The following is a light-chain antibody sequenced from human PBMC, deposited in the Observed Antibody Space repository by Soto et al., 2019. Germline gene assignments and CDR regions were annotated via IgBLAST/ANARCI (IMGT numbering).Light chain of an antibody. J-gene: IGKJ5*01. V-gene: IGKV3-20*01. CDR1: QSVKSSY. CDR3: QQYGSSPRIT. CDR2: GAS. Sequence: EIVLTQSPGTLSWSPGERATLSCRASQSVKSSYLAWYQQKPGQAPRLLIYGASSRATGIPDRFSGSGSGTDFTLTISRLEPEDVAVYYCQQYGSSPRITFGQGTRLEIK.